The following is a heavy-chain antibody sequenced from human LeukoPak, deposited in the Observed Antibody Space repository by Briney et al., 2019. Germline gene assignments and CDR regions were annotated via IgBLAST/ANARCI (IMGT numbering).Heavy chain of an antibody. CDR1: GGSFSGYY. Sequence: PSETLSLTCAVYGGSFSGYYWSWIRQPPGKGLEWIGEINHSGSTNYNPSLKSRVTISVDTSKNQFSLKLSSVTAADTAVYYCAIGSRGYSYGSHYYYMDVWGKGTTVTVSS. J-gene: IGHJ6*03. CDR3: AIGSRGYSYGSHYYYMDV. D-gene: IGHD5-18*01. CDR2: INHSGST. V-gene: IGHV4-34*01.